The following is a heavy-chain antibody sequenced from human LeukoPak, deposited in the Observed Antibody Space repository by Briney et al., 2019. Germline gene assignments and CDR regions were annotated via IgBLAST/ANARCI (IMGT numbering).Heavy chain of an antibody. V-gene: IGHV3-23*01. D-gene: IGHD2-2*02. Sequence: GGSLRLSCAASGFTFSNYAMSWVRQAPGKGLEWVSAISGSGGSTYYADSVRGRFTISRDNSKNTLYLQMNSLRAEDTAVYYCAKMGGYCSSTSCYTGGAFDIWGQGTMVTVSS. CDR3: AKMGGYCSSTSCYTGGAFDI. CDR2: ISGSGGST. CDR1: GFTFSNYA. J-gene: IGHJ3*02.